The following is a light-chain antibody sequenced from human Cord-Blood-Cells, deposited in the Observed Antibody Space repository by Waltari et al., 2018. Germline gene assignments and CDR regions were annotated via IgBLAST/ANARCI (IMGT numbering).Light chain of an antibody. CDR1: SYNIGSNY. Sequence: QSLLPQQTPASGTPVQRVTITCSGSSYNIGSNYLYCYHQLPRTAPKLLIYSNNQRPSGVPDRFSGSKSGTSASLAISGLRSEDEADYYCAAWDDSLSGVVFGGGTKLTVL. CDR2: SNN. V-gene: IGLV1-47*01. CDR3: AAWDDSLSGVV. J-gene: IGLJ2*01.